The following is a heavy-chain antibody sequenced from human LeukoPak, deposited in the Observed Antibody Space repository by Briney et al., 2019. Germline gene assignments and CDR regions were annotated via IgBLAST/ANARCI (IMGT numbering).Heavy chain of an antibody. Sequence: PSETLSLTCTVSGGSISSSSYYWGWIRQPPGKGLEWIGSIYYSGSTYYNPSLKSRVTISVDTSKNQFSLKLSSVTAADTAVYYCARWSVSGYDPYPLLPLYYYGMDVWGQGTTVTVSS. CDR3: ARWSVSGYDPYPLLPLYYYGMDV. CDR2: IYYSGST. J-gene: IGHJ6*02. CDR1: GGSISSSSYY. D-gene: IGHD5-12*01. V-gene: IGHV4-39*01.